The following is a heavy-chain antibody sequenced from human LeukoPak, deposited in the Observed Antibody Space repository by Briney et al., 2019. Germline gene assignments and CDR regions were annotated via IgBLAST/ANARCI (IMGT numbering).Heavy chain of an antibody. J-gene: IGHJ5*02. CDR2: IYYSGST. CDR3: ARSMVRGVTFTGDWFDP. CDR1: GGSISSSSYY. D-gene: IGHD3-10*01. Sequence: PSETLSLTCTVSGGSISSSSYYWGWIRQPPGKGLEWIGSIYYSGSTYYNPSLKSRVTISVDTSKNQFSLKLSSVTAADTAVYYCARSMVRGVTFTGDWFDPWGQGTLVTVSS. V-gene: IGHV4-39*01.